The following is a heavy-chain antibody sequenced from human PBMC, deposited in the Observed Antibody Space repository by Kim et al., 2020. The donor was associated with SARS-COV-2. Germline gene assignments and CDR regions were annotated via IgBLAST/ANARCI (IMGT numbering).Heavy chain of an antibody. D-gene: IGHD2-2*03. J-gene: IGHJ4*02. CDR1: GYTFTSYA. CDR2: INAGNGNT. V-gene: IGHV1-3*01. CDR3: ARSSGYCSSTSCLQPFDY. Sequence: ASVKVSCKASGYTFTSYAMYWVRQAPGQRLEWMGWINAGNGNTKYSQKFQGRVTITRDTSASTAYMELSSLRSEDTAVYYCARSSGYCSSTSCLQPFDYWGQGTLVTVSS.